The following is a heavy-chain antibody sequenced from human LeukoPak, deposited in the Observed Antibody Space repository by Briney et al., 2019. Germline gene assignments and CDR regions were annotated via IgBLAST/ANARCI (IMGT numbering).Heavy chain of an antibody. CDR3: AKDIHFASSWYGGFDY. CDR2: ISGSGGNT. CDR1: GFTFTSYG. D-gene: IGHD6-13*01. J-gene: IGHJ4*02. Sequence: PGGTLRLSCAASGFTFTSYGMSWVRQAPGKGLEWVSGISGSGGNTYYADSVKGRFTISRDNSKNTLYLQMNSLRAEDTAVYYCAKDIHFASSWYGGFDYWGQGTLVTVSS. V-gene: IGHV3-23*01.